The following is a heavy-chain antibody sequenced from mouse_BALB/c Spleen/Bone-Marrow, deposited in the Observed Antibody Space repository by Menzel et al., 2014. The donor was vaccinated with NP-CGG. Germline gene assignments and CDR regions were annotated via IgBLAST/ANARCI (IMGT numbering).Heavy chain of an antibody. CDR2: ISYSGST. CDR3: ATYDGYCFGY. J-gene: IGHJ2*01. CDR1: GDSITSGY. D-gene: IGHD2-3*01. V-gene: IGHV3-8*02. Sequence: VQLQQSEPSLVKPSQTLSLTCSVTGDSITSGYWNWIRKFPGNKLEYMGYISYSGSTYYNPSLKSRISITRDTSKNQSHLQLNSVTSEDTATYSCATYDGYCFGYWGQGTPLTVPS.